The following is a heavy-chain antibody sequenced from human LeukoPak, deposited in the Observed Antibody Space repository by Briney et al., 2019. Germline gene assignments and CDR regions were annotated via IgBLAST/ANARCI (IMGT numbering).Heavy chain of an antibody. Sequence: PSETLSLTCTVSGYSISSGYYWGWIRQPPGKGLEWIGSIYHSGSTYYNPSLKSRVTISVDTSKNQFSLKLSSVTAADTAVYYCARDLRGGMVVCASGDDYWGQGTLVTVSS. D-gene: IGHD2-8*02. CDR1: GYSISSGYY. J-gene: IGHJ4*02. CDR2: IYHSGST. V-gene: IGHV4-38-2*02. CDR3: ARDLRGGMVVCASGDDY.